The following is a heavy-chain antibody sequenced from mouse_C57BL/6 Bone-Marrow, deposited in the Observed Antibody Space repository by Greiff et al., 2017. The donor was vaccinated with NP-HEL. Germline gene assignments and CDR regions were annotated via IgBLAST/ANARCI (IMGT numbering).Heavy chain of an antibody. D-gene: IGHD2-4*01. CDR3: ARGDYYDYDEDY. CDR2: IYPGDGDT. CDR1: GYAFSSSW. J-gene: IGHJ4*01. V-gene: IGHV1-82*01. Sequence: QVQLKESGPELVKPGASVKISCKASGYAFSSSWMNWVKQRPGKGLEWIGRIYPGDGDTNYNGKFKGKATLTADKSSSTAYMQLSSLTSEDSAVYFCARGDYYDYDEDYWGQGTSVTVSS.